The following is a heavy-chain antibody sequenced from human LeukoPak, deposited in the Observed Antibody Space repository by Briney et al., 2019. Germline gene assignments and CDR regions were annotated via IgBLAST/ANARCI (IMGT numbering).Heavy chain of an antibody. CDR2: ISSSSSYI. Sequence: GGSLRLSCAASGFTFSSYSMNWVRQAPGKGLEWVSSISSSSSYIYYADSVKGRFTISRDNAKNSLYLQMNSLRAEDTAVYYCARDRNYYDSSGYDYWGQGTLVTVSS. CDR1: GFTFSSYS. CDR3: ARDRNYYDSSGYDY. V-gene: IGHV3-21*01. D-gene: IGHD3-22*01. J-gene: IGHJ4*02.